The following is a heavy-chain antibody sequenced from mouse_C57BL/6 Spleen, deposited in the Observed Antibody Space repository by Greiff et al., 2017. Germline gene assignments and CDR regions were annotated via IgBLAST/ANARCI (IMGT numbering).Heavy chain of an antibody. Sequence: VQLQQSGAELVRPGTSVKVSCKASGYAFTNYLLEWVKQRPGQGLEWIGVINPGSGGTNYNEKFKGKATLTADKSSSTAYMQLSSLTSEDSAVDFCARDWDGYDPYYFDYWGQGTTLTVSS. CDR2: INPGSGGT. D-gene: IGHD2-2*01. J-gene: IGHJ2*01. CDR1: GYAFTNYL. CDR3: ARDWDGYDPYYFDY. V-gene: IGHV1-54*01.